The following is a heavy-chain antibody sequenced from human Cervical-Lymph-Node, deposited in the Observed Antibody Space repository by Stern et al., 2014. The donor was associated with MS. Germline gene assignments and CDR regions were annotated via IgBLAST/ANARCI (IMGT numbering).Heavy chain of an antibody. CDR1: GGSISPYY. V-gene: IGHV4-59*08. Sequence: QVQLVQSGPGLVEPSETLSLTCSLSGGSISPYYWSWTRQSPGKGLEWIGNIYHGETTKYNPSLKSRATISVDTSKNQFSLKLISVSAADTAVYYCARHGVRSNIHYPYYYYGMDVWGQGTTVTVSS. CDR3: ARHGVRSNIHYPYYYYGMDV. D-gene: IGHD1-26*01. J-gene: IGHJ6*02. CDR2: IYHGETT.